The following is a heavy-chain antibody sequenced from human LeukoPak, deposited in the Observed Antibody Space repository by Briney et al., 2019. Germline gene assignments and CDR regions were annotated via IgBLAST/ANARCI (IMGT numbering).Heavy chain of an antibody. CDR3: ARAAQYSSSWYYFDY. CDR2: IWYDGSNE. V-gene: IGHV3-33*01. Sequence: GRSLRLSCAASGFTFSSYGMHWVRQAPGKGLEWVAVIWYDGSNEYYADSVKGRFTISRDNSKNTLYLQMNSLRAEDTAVYYCARAAQYSSSWYYFDYWGQGTLVTVSS. D-gene: IGHD6-13*01. J-gene: IGHJ4*02. CDR1: GFTFSSYG.